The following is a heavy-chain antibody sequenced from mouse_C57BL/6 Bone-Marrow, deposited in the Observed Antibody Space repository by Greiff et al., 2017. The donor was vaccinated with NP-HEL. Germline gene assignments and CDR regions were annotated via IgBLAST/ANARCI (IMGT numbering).Heavy chain of an antibody. D-gene: IGHD2-1*01. CDR2: IWWDDDK. V-gene: IGHV8-8*01. J-gene: IGHJ2*01. CDR1: GFSLSTFGMG. CDR3: ARIRGYGNYYYFDY. Sequence: QVTLKVSGPGILQPSQTLSLTCSFSGFSLSTFGMGVGWIRQPSGQGLEWLAHIWWDDDKYYNPALKSRLTISKDSSNNQVFLKIANVDTADTATYYCARIRGYGNYYYFDYWGQGTTLTVSS.